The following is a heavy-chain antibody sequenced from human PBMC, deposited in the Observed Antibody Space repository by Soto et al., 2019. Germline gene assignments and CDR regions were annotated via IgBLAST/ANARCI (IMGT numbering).Heavy chain of an antibody. Sequence: ASETLSLTCTVSGGSISSYDWSWIRQPPGKGLEWIGYVYYAGTTTYNPSLKSRVSISIDTSKNEVSLKLSSVTAADTAVYYCARLGAYYQALDSWGQGTLVTVSS. CDR3: ARLGAYYQALDS. V-gene: IGHV4-59*08. CDR2: VYYAGTT. D-gene: IGHD3-22*01. CDR1: GGSISSYD. J-gene: IGHJ4*02.